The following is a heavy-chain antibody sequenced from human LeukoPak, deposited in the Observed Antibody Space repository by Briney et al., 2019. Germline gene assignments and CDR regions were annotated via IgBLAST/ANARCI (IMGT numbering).Heavy chain of an antibody. CDR1: GFSFSNYT. J-gene: IGHJ4*02. CDR2: ISDTSEYT. D-gene: IGHD3-10*01. CDR3: AKGSSAGRPYYFDY. V-gene: IGHV3-23*01. Sequence: GGSLTLSCAASGFSFSNYTMSWVRQAPGKGLEWVSAISDTSEYTYHADSVKGRFTISRDNSKNTLYLQMNSLRAEDTAMYYCAKGSSAGRPYYFDYWGQGTLVTVSS.